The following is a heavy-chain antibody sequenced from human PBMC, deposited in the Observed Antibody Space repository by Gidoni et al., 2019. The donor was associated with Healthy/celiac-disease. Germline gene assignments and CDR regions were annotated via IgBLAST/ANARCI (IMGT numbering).Heavy chain of an antibody. Sequence: EVQLVESGGGLVQPGRSLRRSCPASGVNFGDYGMSWVRQAPGKGLELVGCIRSKAYGGTTENAASVKGRFTISRDDSKSIAYLQMNSLKTEDTAVYYCTRGKVGRGARPGGMDVWGQGTTVTVSS. CDR2: IRSKAYGGTT. CDR3: TRGKVGRGARPGGMDV. V-gene: IGHV3-49*04. CDR1: GVNFGDYG. J-gene: IGHJ6*02. D-gene: IGHD1-26*01.